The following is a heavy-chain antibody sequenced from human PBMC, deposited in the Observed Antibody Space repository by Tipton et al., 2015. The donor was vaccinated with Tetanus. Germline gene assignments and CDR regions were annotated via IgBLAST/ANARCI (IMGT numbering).Heavy chain of an antibody. CDR2: IYYIGTT. J-gene: IGHJ5*02. D-gene: IGHD6-25*01. Sequence: GLVKPSQTLSLTCTVSGASISSGANYWSWIRQHPGKGLDWIGYIYYIGTTSYNPSLKSRVTISVDTSKNQFSLTLSSVTAADTAVYYCARVAGGGNLFDPWGQGTLVTVSS. CDR1: GASISSGANY. CDR3: ARVAGGGNLFDP. V-gene: IGHV4-31*03.